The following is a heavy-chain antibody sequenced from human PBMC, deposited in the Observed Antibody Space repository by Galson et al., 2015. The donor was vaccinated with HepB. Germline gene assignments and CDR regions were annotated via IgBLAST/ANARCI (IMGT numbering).Heavy chain of an antibody. CDR1: GFPFSSYW. V-gene: IGHV3-7*03. CDR2: IKQDGSEK. D-gene: IGHD1-14*01. CDR3: ASISSPTDY. J-gene: IGHJ4*02. Sequence: SLRLSCAASGFPFSSYWMSWVRQAPGKGLEWVGNIKQDGSEKYYVDSVKGRFTISRDNAKNSLYLQMNSLRAEDTAVYYCASISSPTDYWGQGTLVTVSA.